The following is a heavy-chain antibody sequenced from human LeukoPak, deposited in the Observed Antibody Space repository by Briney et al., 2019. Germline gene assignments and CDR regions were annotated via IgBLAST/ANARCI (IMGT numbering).Heavy chain of an antibody. CDR1: GFTFSSYW. J-gene: IGHJ4*02. V-gene: IGHV3-74*01. CDR2: INTDGSRT. Sequence: GGSLRLSCAASGFTFSSYWLHWVRQVPGKGLFWVSRINTDGSRTTYADSVKGRFTISRDNAKNTLYLQMNSLRAEDTAVYYCARDRGTTVTPNYWGRGTLVTVSS. D-gene: IGHD4-17*01. CDR3: ARDRGTTVTPNY.